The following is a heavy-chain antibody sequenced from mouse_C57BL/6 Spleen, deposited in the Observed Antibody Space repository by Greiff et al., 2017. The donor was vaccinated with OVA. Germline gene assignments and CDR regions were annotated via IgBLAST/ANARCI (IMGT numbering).Heavy chain of an antibody. Sequence: VQLQQSGAELVRPGASVKLSCTASGFNIKDYYLHWVKQRPEQGLEWIGRIDPEDGDTEYAPKFQGKATMTADTTSNTAYMQLSRLTSEDPAVYYGTPSPTVVATDYWGQGTTLTVSS. CDR2: IDPEDGDT. J-gene: IGHJ2*01. CDR1: GFNIKDYY. D-gene: IGHD1-1*01. CDR3: TPSPTVVATDY. V-gene: IGHV14-1*01.